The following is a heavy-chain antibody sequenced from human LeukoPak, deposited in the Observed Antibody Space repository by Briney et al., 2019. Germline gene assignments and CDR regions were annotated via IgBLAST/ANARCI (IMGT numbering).Heavy chain of an antibody. CDR2: IRINAYGGTT. CDR1: GFTFGDYA. J-gene: IGHJ6*03. CDR3: SRGVVTNYYYYYMDV. V-gene: IGHV3-49*03. D-gene: IGHD4-11*01. Sequence: GGSLRLSCTTSGFTFGDYAMSWFRQAPGKGLEWVGFIRINAYGGTTEYAASVKGRFTISRDDSKSIAYLQMNSLKTEDTAVYYCSRGVVTNYYYYYMDVWGKGTTVTVSS.